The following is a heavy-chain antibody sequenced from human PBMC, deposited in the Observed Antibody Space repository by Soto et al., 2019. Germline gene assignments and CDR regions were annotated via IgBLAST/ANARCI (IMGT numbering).Heavy chain of an antibody. J-gene: IGHJ4*02. D-gene: IGHD6-6*01. V-gene: IGHV3-33*01. CDR1: GFTFSSYG. CDR3: AGDLLLYEYSSSSALGY. CDR2: IWYDGSNK. Sequence: HPGGSLRLSCAASGFTFSSYGMHWVRQAPGKGLEWVAVIWYDGSNKYYADSVKGRFTISRDNSKNTLYLQMNSLRAEDTAVYYCAGDLLLYEYSSSSALGYWGQGTLVTVSS.